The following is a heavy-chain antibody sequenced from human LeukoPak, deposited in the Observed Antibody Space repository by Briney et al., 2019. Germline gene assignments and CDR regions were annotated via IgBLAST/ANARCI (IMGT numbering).Heavy chain of an antibody. Sequence: ASVKVSCKASGGTFSSYAISWVRQAPGQGLEWMGRITAIFGTANYAQKFQGRVTITTDESTSTAYMELSSLRSEDTAVYYCARLYYYDSRGDYWGQGTLVTVSS. CDR2: ITAIFGTA. CDR1: GGTFSSYA. V-gene: IGHV1-69*05. J-gene: IGHJ4*02. CDR3: ARLYYYDSRGDY. D-gene: IGHD3-22*01.